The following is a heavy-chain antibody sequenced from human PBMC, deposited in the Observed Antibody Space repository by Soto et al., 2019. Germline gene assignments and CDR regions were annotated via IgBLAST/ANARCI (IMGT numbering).Heavy chain of an antibody. Sequence: QVQLQESGPGLVKPSETLSPTCTVSGGSISSYYWSWIRQPPGKGLEWIGYIYYSGSTNYNPSLKSRVTISVDTSKNQFSLKLSSVTAADTAVYYCARYYGGYSDYWGQGTLVTVSS. CDR3: ARYYGGYSDY. V-gene: IGHV4-59*08. J-gene: IGHJ4*02. D-gene: IGHD3-10*01. CDR1: GGSISSYY. CDR2: IYYSGST.